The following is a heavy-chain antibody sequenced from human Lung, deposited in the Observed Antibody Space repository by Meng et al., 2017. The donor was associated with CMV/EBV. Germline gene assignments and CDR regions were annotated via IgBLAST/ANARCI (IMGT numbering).Heavy chain of an antibody. J-gene: IGHJ5*02. CDR1: GGTFSSYT. CDR3: ARPPNAIVVVPAASWFDP. V-gene: IGHV1-69*02. CDR2: IIPILGIA. Sequence: SXXVSXKASGGTFSSYTISWVRQAPGQGLEWMGRIIPILGIANYAQKFQGRVTITADKSTSTAYMELSSLRSEDTAVYYCARPPNAIVVVPAASWFDPWGQGTLVTVSS. D-gene: IGHD2-2*01.